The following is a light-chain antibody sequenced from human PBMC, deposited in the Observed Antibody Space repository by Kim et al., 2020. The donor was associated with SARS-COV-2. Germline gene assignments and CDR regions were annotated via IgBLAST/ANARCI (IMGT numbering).Light chain of an antibody. J-gene: IGLJ2*01. CDR1: TRHSSYA. Sequence: SDRRTYTLGTRHSSYAIAWHQRQPVEGPGHLLRVTSDGTLIKGDGFPARFAGSRSGAARYLTISSIQSEDEAGYHCQTWDTGIQIFGGGTQLTVL. CDR3: QTWDTGIQI. CDR2: VTSDGTL. V-gene: IGLV4-69*01.